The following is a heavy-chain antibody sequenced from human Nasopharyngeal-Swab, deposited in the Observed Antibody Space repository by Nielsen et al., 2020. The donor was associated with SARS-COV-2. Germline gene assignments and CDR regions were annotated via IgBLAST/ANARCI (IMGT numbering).Heavy chain of an antibody. CDR3: ARGEIAAAGHFDY. J-gene: IGHJ4*02. CDR2: INPSGGST. V-gene: IGHV1-46*01. CDR1: GYTFTSYY. D-gene: IGHD6-13*01. Sequence: SVNVSCQASGYTFTSYYMHWVRQAPGQGLEWMGIINPSGGSTSYAQKFQGRVTMTRDTSTSTVYMELSSLRSEDTAVYYCARGEIAAAGHFDYWGQGTLVTVSS.